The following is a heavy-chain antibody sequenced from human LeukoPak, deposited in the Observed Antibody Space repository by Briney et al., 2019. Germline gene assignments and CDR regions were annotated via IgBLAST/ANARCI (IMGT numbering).Heavy chain of an antibody. CDR3: ARAMGIAAAGIAWFDP. V-gene: IGHV4-39*01. Sequence: MASETLSLTCSVSGDSITSTSYYWGWIRQPPEKGLEWIGSVYYTGGTYYSPSLKSRVTISVDTSKNQFSLKLSSVTAADTAVYYCARAMGIAAAGIAWFDPWGQGTLVTVSS. D-gene: IGHD6-13*01. CDR2: VYYTGGT. J-gene: IGHJ5*02. CDR1: GDSITSTSYY.